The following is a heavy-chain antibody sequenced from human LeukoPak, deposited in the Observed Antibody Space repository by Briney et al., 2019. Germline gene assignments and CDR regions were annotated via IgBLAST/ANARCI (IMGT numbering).Heavy chain of an antibody. J-gene: IGHJ4*02. V-gene: IGHV3-11*04. D-gene: IGHD6-6*01. CDR2: ISSSGSTI. Sequence: KSGGSLRLSCAASGFTFSDYYMSWIRQAPGKGLEWVSYISSSGSTIYYADSVKGRFTTSRDNAKNSLYLQMNSLRAEDTAVYYCARDVQQVAALDYWGQGTLVTVSS. CDR1: GFTFSDYY. CDR3: ARDVQQVAALDY.